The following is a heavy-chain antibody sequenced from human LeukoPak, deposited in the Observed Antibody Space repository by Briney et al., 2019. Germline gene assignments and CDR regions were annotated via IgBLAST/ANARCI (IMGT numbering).Heavy chain of an antibody. Sequence: ASVTVSFTASGYTFTIYGISWVRQAPGQGLEWMGWISAYNGNTDYAQKLQGRVTMTTDTSTSTAYMELRSLRSDDTAVYYCARDPEGYCSGGSCYPSDWFDPWGQGTLVTVSS. J-gene: IGHJ5*02. CDR2: ISAYNGNT. CDR1: GYTFTIYG. D-gene: IGHD2-15*01. V-gene: IGHV1-18*04. CDR3: ARDPEGYCSGGSCYPSDWFDP.